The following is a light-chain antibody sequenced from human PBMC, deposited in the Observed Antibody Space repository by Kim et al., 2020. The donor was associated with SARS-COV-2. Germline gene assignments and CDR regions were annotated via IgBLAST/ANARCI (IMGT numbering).Light chain of an antibody. V-gene: IGLV2-11*01. CDR3: CSYAGSYTFDV. J-gene: IGLJ1*01. CDR2: DVS. Sequence: QSVPIPCTGTSSDVGVYNQVSWYQQHPGKAPKLMIYDVSKRPSGVPDRFSGSKSGNTASLTISGLQAEDEADYYCCSYAGSYTFDVFGTGTKVTVL. CDR1: SSDVGVYNQ.